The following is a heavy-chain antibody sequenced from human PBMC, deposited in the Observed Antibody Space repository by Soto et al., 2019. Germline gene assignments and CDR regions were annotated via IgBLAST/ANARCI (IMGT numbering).Heavy chain of an antibody. D-gene: IGHD2-8*01. Sequence: SVKVSCKASGFPFTSSAVQWVRQARGQRLEWIGWIGVGSGNRHYAQKFQERGTITRDMSTNTAYMELSSLRSEDTAVYYCAALGVKFDHWGQGTLVTVSS. CDR1: GFPFTSSA. J-gene: IGHJ4*02. CDR2: IGVGSGNR. V-gene: IGHV1-58*01. CDR3: AALGVKFDH.